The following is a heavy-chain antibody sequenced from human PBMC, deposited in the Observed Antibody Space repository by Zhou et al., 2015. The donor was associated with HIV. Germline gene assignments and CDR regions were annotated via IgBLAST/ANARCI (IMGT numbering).Heavy chain of an antibody. CDR1: GYTFTGYY. CDR3: ARDYSTAWSIDF. J-gene: IGHJ4*02. CDR2: INPNSGGT. Sequence: QVQLVQSGAEVKKPGASVKVSCKASGYTFTGYYMHWVRQAPGQGLEWMGWINPNSGGTNYAQKFQGRVTMTTNTSITTASMELRSLTSGDTAVYYCARDYSTAWSIDFWGRGTLVTVSS. V-gene: IGHV1-2*02. D-gene: IGHD2-21*01.